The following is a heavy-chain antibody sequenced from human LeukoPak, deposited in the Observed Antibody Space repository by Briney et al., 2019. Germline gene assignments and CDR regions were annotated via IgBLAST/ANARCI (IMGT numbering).Heavy chain of an antibody. D-gene: IGHD4-17*01. CDR1: GGSISSYF. CDR2: IYYSGST. J-gene: IGHJ4*02. V-gene: IGHV4-59*01. Sequence: SETLSLTCTVSGGSISSYFWSWIRQPPGKGLEWIGYIYYSGSTNYNPSLKSRVTISVDTSKNQFSLKLSSVTAADTAVYYCAYGDYVVNYWGQGTLVTVSS. CDR3: AYGDYVVNY.